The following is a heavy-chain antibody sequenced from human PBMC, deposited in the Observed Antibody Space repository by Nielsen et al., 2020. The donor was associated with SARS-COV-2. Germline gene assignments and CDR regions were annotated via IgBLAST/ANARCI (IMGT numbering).Heavy chain of an antibody. D-gene: IGHD3-10*01. Sequence: GESLKISCAASGFTFSKAWMNWVRQAPGKGLEWVGRIKSKTDGRTTDYAAPVKGRFTTSRDDAKNTLYLQMNSLKTEDTAVYYCTTGGLTMGRGVIQYWGQGTLATVSS. CDR3: TTGGLTMGRGVIQY. J-gene: IGHJ1*01. CDR2: IKSKTDGRTT. V-gene: IGHV3-15*01. CDR1: GFTFSKAW.